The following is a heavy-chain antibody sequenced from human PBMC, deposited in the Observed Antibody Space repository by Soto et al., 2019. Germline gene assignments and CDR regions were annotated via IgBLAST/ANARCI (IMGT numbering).Heavy chain of an antibody. D-gene: IGHD6-19*01. CDR2: INPNSGGT. J-gene: IGHJ3*02. CDR1: GYTFTGYY. V-gene: IGHV1-2*02. Sequence: GASVKVSCKASGYTFTGYYMHWVRQAPGQGLEWMGWINPNSGGTNYAQKFQGRVTMTRDTSTSTVYMELSSLRSEDTAVYYCARDRESSGWYRSGATNDAFDIWGQGTMVTVSS. CDR3: ARDRESSGWYRSGATNDAFDI.